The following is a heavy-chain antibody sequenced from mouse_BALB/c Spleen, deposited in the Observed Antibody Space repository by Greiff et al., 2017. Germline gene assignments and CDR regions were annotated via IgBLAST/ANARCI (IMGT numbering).Heavy chain of an antibody. CDR3: TTPQRGLPVPFAY. CDR2: IYPGSGST. CDR1: GYTFTSYW. D-gene: IGHD3-1*01. Sequence: LQQPGSELVRPGASVKLSCKASGYTFTSYWMHWVKQRHGQGLEWIGNIYPGSGSTNYDEKFKSKGTLTVDTSSSTAYMHLSSLTSEDSAVYYWTTPQRGLPVPFAYWGQGTLVTVSA. J-gene: IGHJ3*01. V-gene: IGHV1S22*01.